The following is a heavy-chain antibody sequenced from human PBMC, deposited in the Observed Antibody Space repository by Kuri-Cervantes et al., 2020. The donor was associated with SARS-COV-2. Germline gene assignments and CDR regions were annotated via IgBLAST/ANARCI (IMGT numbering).Heavy chain of an antibody. Sequence: ESLKISCTVSGGSISSSSYYWGWIRQPPGKGLEWIGSIYYSGSTYYNPSLKSRVTISVDTSKNQFSLKLSSVTAADTAVYYCARLEIPLVAAAYAYWGQGTLVTVSS. CDR1: GGSISSSSYY. J-gene: IGHJ4*02. D-gene: IGHD6-13*01. CDR3: ARLEIPLVAAAYAY. V-gene: IGHV4-39*01. CDR2: IYYSGST.